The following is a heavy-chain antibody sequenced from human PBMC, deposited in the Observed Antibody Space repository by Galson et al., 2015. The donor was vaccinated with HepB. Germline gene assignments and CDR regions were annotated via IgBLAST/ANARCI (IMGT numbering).Heavy chain of an antibody. Sequence: SLRLSCAASGFTVTTYGIHWVRQAPGKGLEWVAVIWHDGSKNFYIDSVKGRFTISSDDSKNRAYLQKNSLRAEDTAVYFCASGNPPSMPVDYWGPGTLVTGS. V-gene: IGHV3-33*01. CDR2: IWHDGSKN. CDR1: GFTVTTYG. J-gene: IGHJ4*02. CDR3: ASGNPPSMPVDY. D-gene: IGHD2-2*01.